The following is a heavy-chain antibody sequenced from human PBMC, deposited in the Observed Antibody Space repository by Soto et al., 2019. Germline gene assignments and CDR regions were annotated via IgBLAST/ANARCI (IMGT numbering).Heavy chain of an antibody. J-gene: IGHJ6*02. V-gene: IGHV5-10-1*01. D-gene: IGHD4-17*01. CDR3: ESHQAVTTQDYSYYGMDV. CDR2: IDPSDSYT. Sequence: PGESLKISCKGSGYSFTSYWISWVRQMPGKGLEWMGRIDPSDSYTNYSPSFQGHVTISADKSISTAYLQWSSLKASDTAMYYCESHQAVTTQDYSYYGMDVWGQGTTVTVSS. CDR1: GYSFTSYW.